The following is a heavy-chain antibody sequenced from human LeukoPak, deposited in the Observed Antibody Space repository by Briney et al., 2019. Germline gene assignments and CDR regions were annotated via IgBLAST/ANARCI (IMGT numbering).Heavy chain of an antibody. CDR2: ISWDGGST. J-gene: IGHJ4*02. CDR3: ARGGTTGGEYFDY. CDR1: GFTFDDYT. Sequence: SGGSLRLSCAASGFTFDDYTMHWVRQAPGKGLEWVSLISWDGGSTYYADSVKGRFTISRDNSKNSLYLQMNSLRTEDTALYYCARGGTTGGEYFDYWGQGTLVTVSS. D-gene: IGHD1-14*01. V-gene: IGHV3-43*01.